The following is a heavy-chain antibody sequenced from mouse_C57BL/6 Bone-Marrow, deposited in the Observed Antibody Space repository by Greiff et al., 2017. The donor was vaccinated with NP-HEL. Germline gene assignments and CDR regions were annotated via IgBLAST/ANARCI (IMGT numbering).Heavy chain of an antibody. J-gene: IGHJ3*01. D-gene: IGHD1-1*02. Sequence: VHVKQSGAELVRPGASVKLSCTASGFNIKDDYMHWVKQRPEQGLEWIGWIDPENGDTEYASKFQGKATITADTSSNTAYLQLSSLTSEDTAVYYCTTPLTISTGAYWGQGTLVTVSA. CDR2: IDPENGDT. CDR1: GFNIKDDY. V-gene: IGHV14-4*01. CDR3: TTPLTISTGAY.